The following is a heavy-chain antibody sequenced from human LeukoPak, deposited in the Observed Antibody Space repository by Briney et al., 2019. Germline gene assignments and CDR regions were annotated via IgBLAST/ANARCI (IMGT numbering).Heavy chain of an antibody. Sequence: GGSLKFSWQASGFTSSSFSITGFRRPPGKGRDWFQSISIIISKLYYADSVKGRFTISRDNAKNSLYLQMNSLRAEDTAVYYCASMIYYYGSGSYDPLSQDFDYWGQGTLVTVSS. D-gene: IGHD3-10*01. CDR2: ISIIISKL. J-gene: IGHJ4*02. CDR3: ASMIYYYGSGSYDPLSQDFDY. CDR1: GFTSSSFS. V-gene: IGHV3-21*01.